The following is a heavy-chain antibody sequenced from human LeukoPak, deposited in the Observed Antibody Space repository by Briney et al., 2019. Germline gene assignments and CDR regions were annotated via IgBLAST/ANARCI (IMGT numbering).Heavy chain of an antibody. CDR3: ARSGYYYYGMDV. J-gene: IGHJ6*02. CDR1: GGSISSYY. CDR2: IYYSGST. V-gene: IGHV4-59*08. Sequence: SETLSLTCTVSGGSISSYYWSWIRQPPGKGLEWIGYIYYSGSTNYNPSLKSRVTISVDTSKNQFSLKLSSVTAADTAVYYCARSGYYYYGMDVWGQGTTVTVSS.